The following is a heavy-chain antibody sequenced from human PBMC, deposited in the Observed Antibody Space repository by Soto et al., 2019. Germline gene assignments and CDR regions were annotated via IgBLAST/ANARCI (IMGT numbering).Heavy chain of an antibody. CDR2: ISSSSSTI. Sequence: EVQLVESGGGLVQPGGSLRLSCAASGFTFSSYGMNWVRQAPGKGLEWVSYISSSSSTIYYADSVKGRIIISRDNAKNSLYLQMNSLRDEDTAVYYCARMYIVVAGRGMDVWGQGTTVTVSS. J-gene: IGHJ6*02. CDR1: GFTFSSYG. V-gene: IGHV3-48*02. D-gene: IGHD6-13*01. CDR3: ARMYIVVAGRGMDV.